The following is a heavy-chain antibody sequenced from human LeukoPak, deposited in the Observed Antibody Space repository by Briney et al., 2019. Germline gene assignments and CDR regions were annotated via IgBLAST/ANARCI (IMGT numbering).Heavy chain of an antibody. CDR1: GYTFTSYD. V-gene: IGHV1-8*01. CDR3: ASGQMAGLAARRDFDY. CDR2: MNPNSGNT. J-gene: IGHJ4*02. D-gene: IGHD6-6*01. Sequence: GASVKVSXKASGYTFTSYDINWVRQATGQGLEWMGWMNPNSGNTGYAQKFQGRVTMTRHTAIREAYMELSSLRSEDTAVYYCASGQMAGLAARRDFDYWGQGTLVTVSS.